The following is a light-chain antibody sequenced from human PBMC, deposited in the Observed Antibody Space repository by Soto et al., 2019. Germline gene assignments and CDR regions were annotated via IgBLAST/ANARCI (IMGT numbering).Light chain of an antibody. V-gene: IGLV2-14*01. CDR1: SSDVGSYDF. Sequence: QSALTRPASVSGSPGQSITMSCTGTSSDVGSYDFGSWYQQHPGKAPKLLIYEVSNRPSGVSARFSGSKSDNTASLTISGLQAADEADYYCSSYSSSTVRYVFGIGTTLTVL. CDR3: SSYSSSTVRYV. J-gene: IGLJ1*01. CDR2: EVS.